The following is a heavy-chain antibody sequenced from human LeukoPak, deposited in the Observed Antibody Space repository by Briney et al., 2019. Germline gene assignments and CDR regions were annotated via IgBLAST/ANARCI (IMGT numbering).Heavy chain of an antibody. Sequence: GASVKVSCKASGGTFSSYAISWVRQAPGQGLEWMGRIIPIFGTANYAQKFQGRVTITTDESTSTAYMELSSLRPEDTAVYYCAREGGATEFDYWGQGTLVTVSS. CDR2: IIPIFGTA. CDR1: GGTFSSYA. CDR3: AREGGATEFDY. D-gene: IGHD1-26*01. V-gene: IGHV1-69*05. J-gene: IGHJ4*02.